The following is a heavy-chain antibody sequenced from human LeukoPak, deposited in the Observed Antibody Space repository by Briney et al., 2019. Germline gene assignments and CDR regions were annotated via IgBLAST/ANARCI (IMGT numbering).Heavy chain of an antibody. Sequence: PGGSLRLSCAASGFTFSSYAMSWVRQAPGKGLEWVSAISGSGGSTYYADSVKGRFTISRGNSKNTLYLQMNSLRAEDTAVYYCAKDLLLNYYDSSGSAEYFQHWGQGTLVTVSS. J-gene: IGHJ1*01. CDR2: ISGSGGST. D-gene: IGHD3-22*01. CDR3: AKDLLLNYYDSSGSAEYFQH. CDR1: GFTFSSYA. V-gene: IGHV3-23*01.